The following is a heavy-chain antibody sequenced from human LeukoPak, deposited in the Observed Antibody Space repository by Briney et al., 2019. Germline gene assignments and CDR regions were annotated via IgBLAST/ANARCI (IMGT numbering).Heavy chain of an antibody. CDR2: VSAHGTTK. CDR1: KFTFSNYG. V-gene: IGHV3-33*05. J-gene: IGHJ4*02. Sequence: GRSLRLSCTGSKFTFSNYGMQWVRQAPGKGLEWVAVVSAHGTTKYYADSVKGRFTISRDNSRNTMYLQMNSLRAEDTAVYYCARDLGRKFPLDNWGQGTLVTVSP. CDR3: ARDLGRKFPLDN.